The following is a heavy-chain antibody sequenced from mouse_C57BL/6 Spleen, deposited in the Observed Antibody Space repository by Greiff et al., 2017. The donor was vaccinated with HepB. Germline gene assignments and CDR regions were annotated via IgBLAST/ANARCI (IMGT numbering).Heavy chain of an antibody. CDR3: AIQHNTTVFYNYAMDY. D-gene: IGHD1-1*01. V-gene: IGHV1-74*01. CDR1: GYTFTSYW. CDR2: IHPSDSDT. J-gene: IGHJ4*01. Sequence: QVQLQQPGAELVKPGASVKVSCKASGYTFTSYWMHWVKQRPGQGLEWIGRIHPSDSDTNYNQKFKGKATLTVDKSSSTAYMQLSSLTSEDSAVYYCAIQHNTTVFYNYAMDYGGQGTSVTVSS.